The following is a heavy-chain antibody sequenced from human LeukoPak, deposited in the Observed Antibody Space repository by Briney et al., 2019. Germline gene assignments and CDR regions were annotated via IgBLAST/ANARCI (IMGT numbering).Heavy chain of an antibody. CDR3: ARGDYSSGYYYYFDS. Sequence: SETLSLTCTVSGGSISSGGYYWSWIRQPPGKGLEWIGYISYSGSTNYNPSLKSRVIISVDTSRNQFSLKLYSVTAADTAVYYCARGDYSSGYYYYFDSWGQGTLVTVSS. J-gene: IGHJ4*02. CDR2: ISYSGST. CDR1: GGSISSGGYY. D-gene: IGHD3-22*01. V-gene: IGHV4-61*08.